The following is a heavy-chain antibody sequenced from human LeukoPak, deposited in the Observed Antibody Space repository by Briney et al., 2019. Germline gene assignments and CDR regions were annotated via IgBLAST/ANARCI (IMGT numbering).Heavy chain of an antibody. CDR2: IIPIFGTA. D-gene: IGHD2-15*01. Sequence: SVKVSCKASGGTFSIYAISWVRQAPGQGLEWMGGIIPIFGTANYAQKFQGRVTITADKSTSTAYMELSSLRSEDTAVYYCATATTPDCSGGSCYSLGYWGQGTLVTVSS. CDR1: GGTFSIYA. J-gene: IGHJ4*02. V-gene: IGHV1-69*06. CDR3: ATATTPDCSGGSCYSLGY.